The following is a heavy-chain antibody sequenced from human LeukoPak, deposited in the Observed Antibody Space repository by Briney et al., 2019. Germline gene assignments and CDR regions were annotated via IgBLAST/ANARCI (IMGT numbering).Heavy chain of an antibody. CDR2: VSSSGSTL. CDR3: AREGLWGAARDAFDI. Sequence: GGSLRLSCEASGFTFSTYEMNWVRQAPGKGLEWVSYVSSSGSTLYYADSVKGRFTISRDNAKSSLYLQMNSLRAEDTAVYYCAREGLWGAARDAFDIWGQGTMVTVSS. V-gene: IGHV3-48*03. D-gene: IGHD6-6*01. CDR1: GFTFSTYE. J-gene: IGHJ3*02.